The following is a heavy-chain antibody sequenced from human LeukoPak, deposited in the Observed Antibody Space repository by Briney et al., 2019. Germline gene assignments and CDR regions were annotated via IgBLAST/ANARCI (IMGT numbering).Heavy chain of an antibody. V-gene: IGHV1-69*13. CDR1: GGTFSSYA. CDR3: AGMVVVVAATPGAFDY. D-gene: IGHD2-15*01. Sequence: SVKVSCKASGGTFSSYAISWVRQAPGQGLEWMGGIIPILGTANYAQKFQGRVTITADESTSTAYMELSSLRSEDTAVYYCAGMVVVVAATPGAFDYWGQGTLVTVSS. J-gene: IGHJ4*02. CDR2: IIPILGTA.